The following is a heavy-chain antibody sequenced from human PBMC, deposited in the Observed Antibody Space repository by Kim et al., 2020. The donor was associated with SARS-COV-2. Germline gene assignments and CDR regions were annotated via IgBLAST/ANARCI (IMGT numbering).Heavy chain of an antibody. CDR2: ISSSRSYI. V-gene: IGHV3-21*01. CDR1: RFTFSSYS. CDR3: ASTYSSGWYELYYFDY. Sequence: GGSLRLSCAASRFTFSSYSMNWVRQAPGKGLEWVSSISSSRSYIYYAYSVKGRFTISRDNAKNSLYLQMNSLRAKDTAVYYCASTYSSGWYELYYFDYWGPGILVTVSS. J-gene: IGHJ4*02. D-gene: IGHD6-19*01.